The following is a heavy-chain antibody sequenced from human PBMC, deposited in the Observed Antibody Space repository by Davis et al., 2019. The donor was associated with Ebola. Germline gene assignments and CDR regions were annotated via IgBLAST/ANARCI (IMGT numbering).Heavy chain of an antibody. CDR1: GFTFRSYA. V-gene: IGHV3-23*01. CDR3: AKSHCSGGSCPYYFDF. Sequence: GESLKISCAASGFTFRSYAMSWVRQTPGEGLEWVATVTDTGVTTYYPGSVKGRFTISRENAKNSLYLQMNSLRAGDTAVYYCAKSHCSGGSCPYYFDFWGQGTQVTVSS. D-gene: IGHD2-15*01. J-gene: IGHJ4*02. CDR2: VTDTGVTT.